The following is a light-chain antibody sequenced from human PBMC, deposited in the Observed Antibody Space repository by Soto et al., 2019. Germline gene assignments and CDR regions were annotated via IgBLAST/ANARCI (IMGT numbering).Light chain of an antibody. J-gene: IGKJ3*01. CDR1: QSVSTY. Sequence: EIVLTQSPATLSLSPGERATLSCRASQSVSTYLAWYQQKPGQAPRLLIYDGSNRATGIPARFSGSGSGTDFTLTISSLEPEDFAVYYCQQRSIPLTFGPGTKVDIK. V-gene: IGKV3-11*01. CDR2: DGS. CDR3: QQRSIPLT.